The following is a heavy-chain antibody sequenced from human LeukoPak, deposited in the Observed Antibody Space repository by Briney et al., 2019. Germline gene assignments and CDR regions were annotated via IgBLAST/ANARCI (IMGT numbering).Heavy chain of an antibody. V-gene: IGHV1-58*02. CDR2: IVVGSGNT. CDR1: GFTFTRST. D-gene: IGHD6-19*01. J-gene: IGHJ4*02. CDR3: AKDRESYSSGWYTSIDY. Sequence: ASVKVSCKASGFTFTRSTMQWVRQARGQRLEWIGWIVVGSGNTNYAQKFQERVTITRDMSTSTAYMELSSLRAEDTAVYYCAKDRESYSSGWYTSIDYWGQGTLVTVSS.